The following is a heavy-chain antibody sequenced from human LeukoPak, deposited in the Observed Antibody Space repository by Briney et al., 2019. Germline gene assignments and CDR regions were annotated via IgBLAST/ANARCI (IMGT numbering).Heavy chain of an antibody. CDR2: INHSGST. CDR1: GGSFSGYY. CDR3: ARESSTSQTNLFDY. V-gene: IGHV4-34*01. J-gene: IGHJ4*02. D-gene: IGHD6-6*01. Sequence: SETLSLTCAVYGGSFSGYYWSWIRQPPGKGLEWIGEINHSGSTNYNPSLRSRVTISVDTSKNQFSLKLSSVTAADTAVYYCARESSTSQTNLFDYWGQGTLVTVSS.